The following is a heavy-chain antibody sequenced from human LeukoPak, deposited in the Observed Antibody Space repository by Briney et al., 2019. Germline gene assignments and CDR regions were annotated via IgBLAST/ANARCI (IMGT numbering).Heavy chain of an antibody. CDR2: INPNTGAT. CDR3: ARDQTGDGFDC. V-gene: IGHV1-2*02. Sequence: ASVKVSCKASGYTFTGYYMNWVRQAPGQGLEWMGWINPNTGATNYAQKFQGRVTMTRDTSISTAYMELSRLRSDDTAVYYCARDQTGDGFDCWGQGTLVTVPS. D-gene: IGHD7-27*01. CDR1: GYTFTGYY. J-gene: IGHJ4*02.